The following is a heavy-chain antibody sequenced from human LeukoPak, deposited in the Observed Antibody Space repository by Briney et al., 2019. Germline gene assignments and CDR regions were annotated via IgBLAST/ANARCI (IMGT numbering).Heavy chain of an antibody. V-gene: IGHV4-34*01. Sequence: SETLSLTCAVYGGSFSGYYWSWIRQPPGKGLEWIGEINHSGSTYYNPSLKSRVTISVDTSKNQFSLKLTPVTAADTAVYFCARGAVTTNPSNFDYWGQGTLVTVSS. J-gene: IGHJ4*02. CDR3: ARGAVTTNPSNFDY. D-gene: IGHD5-12*01. CDR2: INHSGST. CDR1: GGSFSGYY.